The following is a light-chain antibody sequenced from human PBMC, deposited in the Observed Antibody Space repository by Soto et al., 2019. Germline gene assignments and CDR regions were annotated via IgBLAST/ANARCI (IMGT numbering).Light chain of an antibody. J-gene: IGKJ4*01. V-gene: IGKV3-20*01. Sequence: EILLTQSPATLSLSPGERATLSCMASQSVSSSYLAWYQQKPGQAPRLLIYGASSRATGIPDRFSGSGSGTDFTLTISRLEPDDFAVYYCQQYGSSSLTFGGGTKVEIK. CDR3: QQYGSSSLT. CDR2: GAS. CDR1: QSVSSSY.